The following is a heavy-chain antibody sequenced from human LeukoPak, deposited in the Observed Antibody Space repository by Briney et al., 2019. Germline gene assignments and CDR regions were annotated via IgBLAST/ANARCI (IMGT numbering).Heavy chain of an antibody. CDR1: GGSISSSSYY. J-gene: IGHJ4*02. V-gene: IGHV4-39*01. CDR2: IYYSGST. Sequence: SETLSLTCTVSGGSISSSSYYWGWIRQPPGKGLEWIGSIYYSGSTYYNPSLKSRVTISVDTSKNQFSLKLSSVTAADTAVYYCAKRNQMRVFDYWGQGTLVTVSS. D-gene: IGHD1-14*01. CDR3: AKRNQMRVFDY.